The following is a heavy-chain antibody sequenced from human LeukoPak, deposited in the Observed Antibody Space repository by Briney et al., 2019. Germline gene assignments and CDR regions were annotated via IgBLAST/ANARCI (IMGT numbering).Heavy chain of an antibody. CDR2: IYYSGST. V-gene: IGHV4-30-4*01. D-gene: IGHD2/OR15-2a*01. Sequence: PSETLSLTCTVSGGSISSGDYYWSWIRQPPGKGLEWIGYIYYSGSTYYNPSLKSRVTISVDTSKNQFSLKLSSVTPEDTAVYYCARGKWKLLSHYWCFDLWGRGTLVTVSS. J-gene: IGHJ2*01. CDR1: GGSISSGDYY. CDR3: ARGKWKLLSHYWCFDL.